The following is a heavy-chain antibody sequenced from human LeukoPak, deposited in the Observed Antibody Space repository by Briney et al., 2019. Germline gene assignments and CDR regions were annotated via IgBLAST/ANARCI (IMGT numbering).Heavy chain of an antibody. CDR2: IRYDGSDK. V-gene: IGHV3-30*02. CDR3: AKNITIFGVVSPYFDY. Sequence: PGGSLRLSCAAPGLTFSSYGMHWVRQAPGKGLEWVAFIRYDGSDKYYADSVKGRFTISRDDSKNTLYLQMNSLRAEDTAVYYCAKNITIFGVVSPYFDYWGQGTLVTVSS. CDR1: GLTFSSYG. J-gene: IGHJ4*02. D-gene: IGHD3-3*01.